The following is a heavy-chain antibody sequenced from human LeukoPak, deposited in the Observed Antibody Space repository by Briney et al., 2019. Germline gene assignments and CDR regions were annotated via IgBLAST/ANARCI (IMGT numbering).Heavy chain of an antibody. CDR3: ARDVTFGALYYFDY. J-gene: IGHJ4*02. CDR1: GGSISSYY. V-gene: IGHV4-4*07. CDR2: IYTSGST. D-gene: IGHD3/OR15-3a*01. Sequence: SETLSLTCTVSGGSISSYYWSWIRQPAGKGLEWIGRIYTSGSTNYNPSLKSRVTMSVDTSKNQFSLKLSSVTAADTAVYYCARDVTFGALYYFDYWGQGTLVTVSS.